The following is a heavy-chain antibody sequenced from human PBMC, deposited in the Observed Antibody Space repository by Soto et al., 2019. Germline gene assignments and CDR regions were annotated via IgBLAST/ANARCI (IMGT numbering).Heavy chain of an antibody. V-gene: IGHV3-11*01. CDR1: GFTFSDYY. CDR3: ARDGARYYDFWSGYSGP. J-gene: IGHJ4*02. CDR2: ISSSGSTI. D-gene: IGHD3-3*01. Sequence: GSLRLSCAASGFTFSDYYMSWSRQAPWKGLEWVSYISSSGSTIYYADSVKGRFTISRDNAKNSLYLQMNSLRAEDTAVYYCARDGARYYDFWSGYSGPWGQGTLVTVSS.